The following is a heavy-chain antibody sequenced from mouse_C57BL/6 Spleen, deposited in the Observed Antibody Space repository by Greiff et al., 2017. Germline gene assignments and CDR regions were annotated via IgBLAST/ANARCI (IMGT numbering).Heavy chain of an antibody. CDR3: ARLGQDYAMDY. CDR1: GYTFTSYW. J-gene: IGHJ4*01. V-gene: IGHV1-64*01. Sequence: QVQLQQPGAELVKPGDSVKLSCKASGYTFTSYWMHWVKQRPGQGLEWIGMIHPNSGSTNYNEKFKSKATLTVDKSSSTAYMQLSSLTSEDSAVYYFARLGQDYAMDYWGQGTSVTVSS. CDR2: IHPNSGST. D-gene: IGHD3-3*01.